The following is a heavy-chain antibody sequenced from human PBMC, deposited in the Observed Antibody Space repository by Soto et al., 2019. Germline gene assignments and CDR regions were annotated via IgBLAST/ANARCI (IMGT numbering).Heavy chain of an antibody. CDR2: INPSGGST. Sequence: QVQLVQSGAEVKKPGASVKVSCKASGYTFTSYYMHWVRQAPGQGLEWMGIINPSGGSTSYAQKFQGRVTMTRDTSTSTVYMELSSLRSEDTAVYYCARIPVAYCSGGSCYHATFDYWGQGTLVTVSS. D-gene: IGHD2-15*01. CDR1: GYTFTSYY. V-gene: IGHV1-46*01. J-gene: IGHJ4*02. CDR3: ARIPVAYCSGGSCYHATFDY.